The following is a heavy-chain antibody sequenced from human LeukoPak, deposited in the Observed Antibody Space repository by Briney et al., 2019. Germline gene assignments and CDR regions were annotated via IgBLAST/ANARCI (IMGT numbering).Heavy chain of an antibody. Sequence: GGSLRLSCAASGFTFDDYAMHWVRQAPGKGLEWVSGISWNSGSVGYADSVKGRFTISRDNAKNSLYLQMNSLRAEDTALYYCAKGYCSSTSCYDDYWGQGTLVTVSS. J-gene: IGHJ4*02. CDR3: AKGYCSSTSCYDDY. CDR1: GFTFDDYA. D-gene: IGHD2-2*01. CDR2: ISWNSGSV. V-gene: IGHV3-9*01.